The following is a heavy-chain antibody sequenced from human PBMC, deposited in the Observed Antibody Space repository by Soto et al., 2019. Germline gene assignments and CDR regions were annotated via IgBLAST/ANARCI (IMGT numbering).Heavy chain of an antibody. J-gene: IGHJ6*02. CDR2: ISAYNGNT. V-gene: IGHV1-18*01. CDR1: GYTFTSYG. Sequence: QVQLVQSGAEVKKPGASVKVSCKASGYTFTSYGISWVRQAPGQGLEWMGWISAYNGNTNYAQKLQGRVTMTTDTATSTAYMELRSLRSDDTAVYYCARRTESGRINYYGMDVWGQGTTVTVSS. D-gene: IGHD1-26*01. CDR3: ARRTESGRINYYGMDV.